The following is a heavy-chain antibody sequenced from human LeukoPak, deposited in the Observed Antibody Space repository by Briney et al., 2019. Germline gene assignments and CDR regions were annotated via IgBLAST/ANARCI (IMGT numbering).Heavy chain of an antibody. CDR2: IIPILGIA. J-gene: IGHJ6*02. Sequence: SVKVSCKASGGTFSSYAISWVRQAPGQGLEWMGRIIPILGIANYAQKFQGRVTITADKSTSTAYMELSSLRSEDTAVYYCARVITMVRGVLLYYYYGMDVWGQGTTVTVSS. D-gene: IGHD3-10*01. V-gene: IGHV1-69*04. CDR1: GGTFSSYA. CDR3: ARVITMVRGVLLYYYYGMDV.